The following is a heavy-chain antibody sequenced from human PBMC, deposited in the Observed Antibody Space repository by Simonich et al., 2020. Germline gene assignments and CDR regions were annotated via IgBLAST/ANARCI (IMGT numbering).Heavy chain of an antibody. J-gene: IGHJ3*02. D-gene: IGHD3-16*01. CDR1: GFTFSSYS. CDR3: AREQARGGAFDI. V-gene: IGHV3-21*01. Sequence: EVQLVESGGGLVKPGGSLRLSCAASGFTFSSYSMNWVRQAPGKGLEWVSSISSSSGYIYYADSVKGRFTISRDNAKNSLYLQMNSLRAEDTAVYYCAREQARGGAFDIWGQGTMVTVSS. CDR2: ISSSSGYI.